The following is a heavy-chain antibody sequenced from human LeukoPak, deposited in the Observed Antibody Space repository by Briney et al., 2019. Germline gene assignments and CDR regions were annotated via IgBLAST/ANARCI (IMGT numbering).Heavy chain of an antibody. Sequence: GGSLRLSCAASGFNVSNNYMNWVRQAPGKGLEWVSVIFSSGPTYYADSVKGRFTISRDTSKNALYLQMNSLRAEDTAVYYCAISGLGFGEFRGLDYWGQGTLVTVSS. J-gene: IGHJ4*02. CDR3: AISGLGFGEFRGLDY. CDR2: IFSSGPT. V-gene: IGHV3-53*01. D-gene: IGHD3-10*01. CDR1: GFNVSNNY.